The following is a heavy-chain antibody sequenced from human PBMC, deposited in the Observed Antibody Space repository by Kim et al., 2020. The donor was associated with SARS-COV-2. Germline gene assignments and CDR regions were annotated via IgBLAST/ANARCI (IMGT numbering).Heavy chain of an antibody. CDR2: IYPGDSDT. CDR3: ARLHSRCSSTSCYEYYYYGMDV. Sequence: GESLKISCKGSGYSFTSYWIGWVRQMPGKGLEWMGIIYPGDSDTRYSPSFQGQVTISADKSISTAYLQWSSLKASDTAMYYCARLHSRCSSTSCYEYYYYGMDVWGQETTVTVSS. D-gene: IGHD2-2*01. CDR1: GYSFTSYW. V-gene: IGHV5-51*01. J-gene: IGHJ6*02.